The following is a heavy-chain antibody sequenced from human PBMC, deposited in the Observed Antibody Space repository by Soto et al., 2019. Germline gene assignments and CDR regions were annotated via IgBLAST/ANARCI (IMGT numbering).Heavy chain of an antibody. J-gene: IGHJ6*04. V-gene: IGHV3-21*04. CDR3: ARDRNGFGEFNSSGREV. Sequence: LRLSCAASGFTFSSYSMSWVRQAPGKGLEWVSSIISSSGYIHYADLVKGRVTISRHNSKNTLYLQMNSLRAEDTAVYYCARDRNGFGEFNSSGREVWGKGTMFTVPS. CDR1: GFTFSSYS. D-gene: IGHD3-10*01. CDR2: IISSSGYI.